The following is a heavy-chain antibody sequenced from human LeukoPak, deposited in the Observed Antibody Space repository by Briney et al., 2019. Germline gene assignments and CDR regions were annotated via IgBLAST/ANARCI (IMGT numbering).Heavy chain of an antibody. CDR1: GYTFTSYG. D-gene: IGHD3-22*01. CDR3: ARDRDYYDSSGYFDY. CDR2: ISAYNGNT. Sequence: ASVKVSYKASGYTFTSYGISWVRQAPGQGLEWMGWISAYNGNTNYAQKLQGRVTMTTDTSTSTAYMELRSLRSDDTAVYYCARDRDYYDSSGYFDYWGQGTLVTVSS. V-gene: IGHV1-18*01. J-gene: IGHJ4*02.